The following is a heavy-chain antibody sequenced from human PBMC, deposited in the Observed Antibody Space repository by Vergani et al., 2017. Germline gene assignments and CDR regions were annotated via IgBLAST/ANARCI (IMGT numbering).Heavy chain of an antibody. CDR2: IYYSGST. Sequence: QLQLQESGPGLVKPSETLSLTCTVSGGSISSSSYYWSWIRQHPGKGLEWIGYIYYSGSTYYNPSLKSRVTISVDTSKNQFSLKLSSVTAADTAVYYCARMVDIVATRGIDYWGQGTLVTVSS. CDR1: GGSISSSSYY. J-gene: IGHJ4*02. D-gene: IGHD5-12*01. CDR3: ARMVDIVATRGIDY. V-gene: IGHV4-31*03.